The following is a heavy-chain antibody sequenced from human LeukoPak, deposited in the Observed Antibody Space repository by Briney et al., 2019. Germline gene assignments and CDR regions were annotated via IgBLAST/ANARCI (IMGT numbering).Heavy chain of an antibody. Sequence: GASVKVSCKASGYTFTGYYMHWVRQVPGQGPEWKGWINPNSGGTRYAQKFQGRVTMTRDTSISTAYMELSRLRSDDTAVYYCAKEGLAFDYWGQGTLVTVSS. CDR3: AKEGLAFDY. J-gene: IGHJ4*02. V-gene: IGHV1-2*02. D-gene: IGHD5-12*01. CDR2: INPNSGGT. CDR1: GYTFTGYY.